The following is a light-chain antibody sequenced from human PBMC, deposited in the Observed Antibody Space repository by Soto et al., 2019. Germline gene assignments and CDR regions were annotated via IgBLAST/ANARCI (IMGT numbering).Light chain of an antibody. CDR2: GAS. CDR1: QSVSST. Sequence: ELVMTQSPATLSVSPGERATVSCWASQSVSSTVAWYQQKPGQAPRLLIYGASTRATGIPARFSGSGSGTEFTLTISSLQSEDFAVYYCHQYNNWPPLTFGGGTKLEIK. J-gene: IGKJ4*01. CDR3: HQYNNWPPLT. V-gene: IGKV3-15*01.